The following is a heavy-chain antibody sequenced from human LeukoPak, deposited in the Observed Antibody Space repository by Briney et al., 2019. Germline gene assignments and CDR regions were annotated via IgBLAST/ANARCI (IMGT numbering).Heavy chain of an antibody. CDR3: ARASPRLQQPSR. CDR2: INPNSGGT. V-gene: IGHV1-2*06. Sequence: ASVKVSCKASGYTFTGYYMHWVRQAPGQGLEWMGRINPNSGGTNYAQKFQGRVTMTRATSISTAYTDLSRLRSDDTAVYYCARASPRLQQPSRWGQGTLVTVSS. CDR1: GYTFTGYY. D-gene: IGHD5-24*01. J-gene: IGHJ4*02.